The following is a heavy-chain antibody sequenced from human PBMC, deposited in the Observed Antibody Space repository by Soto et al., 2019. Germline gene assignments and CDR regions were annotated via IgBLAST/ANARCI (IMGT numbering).Heavy chain of an antibody. Sequence: GASVKVSCKASGGTFSSYAISWVRQAPGQGLEWMGGIIPIFGTANYAQKFQGRVTITADESTSTAYMGLSSLRSEDTAVYYCAXDRGSVVVAATAGWFDPWGQGTLVTVSS. CDR1: GGTFSSYA. V-gene: IGHV1-69*13. CDR3: AXDRGSVVVAATAGWFDP. D-gene: IGHD2-15*01. J-gene: IGHJ5*02. CDR2: IIPIFGTA.